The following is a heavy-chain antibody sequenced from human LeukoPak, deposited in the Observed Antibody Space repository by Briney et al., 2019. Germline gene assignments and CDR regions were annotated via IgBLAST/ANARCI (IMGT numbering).Heavy chain of an antibody. CDR1: GFTFSSYA. CDR3: ASDHYDFWSGLIYDY. D-gene: IGHD3-3*01. Sequence: GGSLRLSCAASGFTFSSYAMHWVRQAPGKGLEWVAVISYDGSNKYYADSVKGRFTISRDNAKNSLYLQMNSLRDEDTAVYYCASDHYDFWSGLIYDYWGQGTLVTVSS. V-gene: IGHV3-30-3*01. J-gene: IGHJ4*02. CDR2: ISYDGSNK.